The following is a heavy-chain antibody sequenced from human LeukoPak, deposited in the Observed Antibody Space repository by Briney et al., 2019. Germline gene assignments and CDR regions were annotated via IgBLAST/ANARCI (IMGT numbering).Heavy chain of an antibody. CDR1: GGSISSGDYY. J-gene: IGHJ4*02. Sequence: PSETLSLTCTVSGGSISSGDYYWSWIRQPPWKGLEWIGYIYYSGSTYYNPSLKSRVTISVDTSKNQFSLKLSSVTAADTAVYYCARGDSSGYYYLPHDVWGQGTLVTVSS. V-gene: IGHV4-30-4*08. CDR2: IYYSGST. D-gene: IGHD3-22*01. CDR3: ARGDSSGYYYLPHDV.